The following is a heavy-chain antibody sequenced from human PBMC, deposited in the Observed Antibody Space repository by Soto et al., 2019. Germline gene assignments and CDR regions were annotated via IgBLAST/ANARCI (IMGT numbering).Heavy chain of an antibody. CDR1: GCSFSSYS. Sequence: RGGSLRRSCTASGCSFSSYSMHWCGQTPRKGLVWVSRINSDGSSTTYADSVKGRFTISRDNAKNTLYLQMNSLRAEDTAVYYCARVGYSSAWLLNYWGQGTLVTVSS. J-gene: IGHJ4*02. CDR3: ARVGYSSAWLLNY. D-gene: IGHD6-25*01. V-gene: IGHV3-74*01. CDR2: INSDGSST.